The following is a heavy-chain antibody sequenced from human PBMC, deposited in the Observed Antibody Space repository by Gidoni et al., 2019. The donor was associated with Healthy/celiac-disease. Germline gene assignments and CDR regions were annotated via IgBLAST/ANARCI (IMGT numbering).Heavy chain of an antibody. J-gene: IGHJ4*02. CDR2: IVVGSGNT. V-gene: IGHV1-58*01. CDR3: AAVRYNYGYGFDY. D-gene: IGHD5-18*01. Sequence: QMQLVQSGPEVKKPGTSVKVSCKASGFTFSKSAVQWVRQARGQRLEWIGWIVVGSGNTNYAQKFQERVTITRDMSTSTAYMELSSLRSEDTAVYYCAAVRYNYGYGFDYWGQGTLVTVSS. CDR1: GFTFSKSA.